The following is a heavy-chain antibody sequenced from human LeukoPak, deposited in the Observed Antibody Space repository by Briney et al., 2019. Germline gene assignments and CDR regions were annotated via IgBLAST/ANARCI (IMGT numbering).Heavy chain of an antibody. J-gene: IGHJ6*02. CDR1: GYTFTSYG. CDR2: ISAYNGNT. Sequence: ASVKVSCKASGYTFTSYGISWVRQAPGQGLEWMGWISAYNGNTNYAQKLQGRVTTTTDTSTSTAYMELRSLRSDDTAVYYCARAGTRSYYYYYGMDVWGQGTTVTVSS. D-gene: IGHD6-13*01. V-gene: IGHV1-18*01. CDR3: ARAGTRSYYYYYGMDV.